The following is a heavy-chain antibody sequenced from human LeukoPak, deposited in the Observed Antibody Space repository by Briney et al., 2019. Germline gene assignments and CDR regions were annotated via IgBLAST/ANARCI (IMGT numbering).Heavy chain of an antibody. Sequence: PSETLSLTCTVSGGSISSSYYYWGWIRQPPGKGLEWIGSIYYSGSTYYNPSLRSRVTISVDTSKNQFSPKLSSVTAADTAVYYCARHLIAVAGTGSVFDIWGQGTTVTVSS. J-gene: IGHJ3*02. V-gene: IGHV4-39*01. CDR3: ARHLIAVAGTGSVFDI. D-gene: IGHD6-19*01. CDR1: GGSISSSYYY. CDR2: IYYSGST.